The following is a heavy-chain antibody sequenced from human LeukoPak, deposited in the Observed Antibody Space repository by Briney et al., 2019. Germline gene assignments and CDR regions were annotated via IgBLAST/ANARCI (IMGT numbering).Heavy chain of an antibody. V-gene: IGHV7-4-1*02. D-gene: IGHD1-26*01. CDR2: INTNTGNP. Sequence: GASVKVSCKASGYTFTTYAMNWVRQAPGQGLEWRGWINTNTGNPTYAQGFTGRFVFSLDTSVSTAYLQISSLKAEDTAVYYCARWYSGSRTGAFDIWGQGTMVTVSS. CDR3: ARWYSGSRTGAFDI. CDR1: GYTFTTYA. J-gene: IGHJ3*02.